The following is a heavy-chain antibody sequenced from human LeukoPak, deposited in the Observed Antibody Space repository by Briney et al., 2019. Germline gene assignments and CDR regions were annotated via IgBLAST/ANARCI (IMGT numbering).Heavy chain of an antibody. J-gene: IGHJ4*02. V-gene: IGHV1-46*01. CDR2: INPSVGSA. CDR1: GYTFSNYY. D-gene: IGHD1-26*01. CDR3: ARGGVGGNSVSFYYFDY. Sequence: ASVKVSCKASGYTFSNYYIHWVRQAPGLDLEWMGIINPSVGSASYAQKFQDRVTMTSDTSTSTVYMDLSSLRSEDTAVYYCARGGVGGNSVSFYYFDYWGQGTLVTVSS.